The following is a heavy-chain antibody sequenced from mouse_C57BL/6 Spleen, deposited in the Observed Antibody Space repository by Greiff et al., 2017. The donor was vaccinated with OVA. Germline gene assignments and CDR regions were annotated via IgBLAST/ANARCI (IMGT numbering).Heavy chain of an antibody. J-gene: IGHJ3*01. CDR1: GFTFSSYA. V-gene: IGHV5-4*01. CDR3: EREGGYYGSPFAD. CDR2: ISDGGSYT. Sequence: EVQLMESGGGLVKPGGSLKLSCAASGFTFSSYAMSWVRQTPEKRLEWVATISDGGSYTYYPDNVKGRFTISRDNAKNNLYLQMSHLKSEDTAMDYCEREGGYYGSPFADWGKGTLVTVSA. D-gene: IGHD1-1*01.